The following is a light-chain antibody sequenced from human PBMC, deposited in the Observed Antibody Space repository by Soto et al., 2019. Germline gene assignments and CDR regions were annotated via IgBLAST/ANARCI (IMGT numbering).Light chain of an antibody. Sequence: DIVMTQSPATLSVSPGERATLSCRASQSVGSSLAWYQRNPGQPPRLLIYGASTRATGVPARFSGSGSGTEFTLTISSLQSEDFAVYYCQHYNTWPYTFGQGTKLEIK. CDR3: QHYNTWPYT. CDR2: GAS. V-gene: IGKV3-15*01. CDR1: QSVGSS. J-gene: IGKJ2*01.